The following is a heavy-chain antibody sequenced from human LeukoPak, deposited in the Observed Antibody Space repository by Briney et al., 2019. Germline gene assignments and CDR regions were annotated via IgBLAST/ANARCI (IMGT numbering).Heavy chain of an antibody. V-gene: IGHV3-33*01. J-gene: IGHJ5*02. CDR1: GFTFSSYG. Sequence: GGSLRLSCAASGFTFSSYGMHWVRQAPGKGLEWVAVKWYDGSNKYYADSVKGRFTISRDNSKNTLYPQMNSLRAEDTAVYYCARDNYDFWSGYYNNWFDPWGQGTLVTVSS. CDR3: ARDNYDFWSGYYNNWFDP. D-gene: IGHD3-3*01. CDR2: KWYDGSNK.